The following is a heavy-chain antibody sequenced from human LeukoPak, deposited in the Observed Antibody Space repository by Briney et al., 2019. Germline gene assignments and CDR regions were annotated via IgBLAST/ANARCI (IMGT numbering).Heavy chain of an antibody. Sequence: GGSLRLSCAASGFTFSSYAMHWARQAPGKGLEYVSAISSNGGSTYYANSVKGRFTISRDNSKNTLYLQMGSLRAEDMAVYYCASSRWLPEGDDAFDIWGQGTMVTVSS. D-gene: IGHD5-24*01. V-gene: IGHV3-64*01. CDR3: ASSRWLPEGDDAFDI. CDR2: ISSNGGST. CDR1: GFTFSSYA. J-gene: IGHJ3*02.